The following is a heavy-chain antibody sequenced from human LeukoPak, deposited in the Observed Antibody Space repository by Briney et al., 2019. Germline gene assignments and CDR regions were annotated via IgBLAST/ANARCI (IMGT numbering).Heavy chain of an antibody. Sequence: ASVKVSCKASGYTFTSYGISWVRQAPGKGLEWMGGFDPEDGETIYAQKFQGRVTMTEDTSTDTAYMELSSLRSEDTAVYYCATVEGGYYDSSGPYYFDYWGQGTLVTVSS. CDR3: ATVEGGYYDSSGPYYFDY. CDR2: FDPEDGET. J-gene: IGHJ4*02. D-gene: IGHD3-22*01. CDR1: GYTFTSYG. V-gene: IGHV1-24*01.